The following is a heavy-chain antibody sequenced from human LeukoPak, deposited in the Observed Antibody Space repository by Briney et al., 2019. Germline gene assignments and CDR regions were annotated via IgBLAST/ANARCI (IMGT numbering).Heavy chain of an antibody. Sequence: SETLSLTCAVYGGSFSGYYWSWMRQPPGKGLEWIGEIDHSGSTNYNPSLKSRVTISVDTSKNQFSLKLSSVTAADTAVYYCARPDAPGSSSRFDIWGQGTMVTVSS. V-gene: IGHV4-34*01. CDR3: ARPDAPGSSSRFDI. D-gene: IGHD6-6*01. J-gene: IGHJ3*02. CDR1: GGSFSGYY. CDR2: IDHSGST.